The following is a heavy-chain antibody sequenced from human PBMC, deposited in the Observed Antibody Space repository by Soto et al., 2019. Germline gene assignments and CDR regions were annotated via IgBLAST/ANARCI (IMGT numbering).Heavy chain of an antibody. V-gene: IGHV3-30*18. CDR1: GFTFSSYC. CDR2: ISYDGSNK. J-gene: IGHJ4*02. CDR3: AKESWGFDY. Sequence: SLRLSGAACGFTFSSYCMHWVRQAPGKGLEWVAVISYDGSNKYYADSVKGRFTISRDNSKNTLYLQMNSLRAEDTAVYYCAKESWGFDYWGQGTLVTASS. D-gene: IGHD6-13*01.